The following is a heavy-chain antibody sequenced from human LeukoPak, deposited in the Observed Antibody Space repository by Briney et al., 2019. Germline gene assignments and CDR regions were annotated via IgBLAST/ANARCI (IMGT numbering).Heavy chain of an antibody. CDR3: AADYYDSSGSDAFDI. CDR2: IVVGSGNT. J-gene: IGHJ3*02. CDR1: GFTFTSSA. V-gene: IGHV1-58*02. D-gene: IGHD3-22*01. Sequence: GASVKVSCKASGFTFTSSAMQWVRQARGQRLEWIGWIVVGSGNTNYAQKFQERVTITRDMSTSTAYMELSSLRSEDTAVYYCAADYYDSSGSDAFDIWGQGTMVTVTS.